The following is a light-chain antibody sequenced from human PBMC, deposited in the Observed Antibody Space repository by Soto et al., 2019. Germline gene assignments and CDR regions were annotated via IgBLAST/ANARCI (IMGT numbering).Light chain of an antibody. CDR2: DVS. Sequence: QSALTQPASVSGSPGLSIAISCTGTSSDVDAYNFVSWYQHHPGKAPKLMIFDVSNRPSGVSNRFSGSKSGNTASLTISGLQAEDEADYYCTSYTTSSTYVFGTGTKLTVL. CDR3: TSYTTSSTYV. V-gene: IGLV2-14*03. CDR1: SSDVDAYNF. J-gene: IGLJ1*01.